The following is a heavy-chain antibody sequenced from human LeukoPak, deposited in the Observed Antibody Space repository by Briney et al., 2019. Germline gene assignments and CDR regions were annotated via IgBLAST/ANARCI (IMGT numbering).Heavy chain of an antibody. V-gene: IGHV3-30*02. J-gene: IGHJ6*03. Sequence: GGSLRLSCAASGFTFSSYGMHWVRQAPGKGLEWVAFIRYDGSNKYYADSVKGRFTISRDNSKNTLYLQMNSLRAEDTAVYYCAKDGSAMPGYYYYYMDVWGKGTTVTVSS. CDR3: AKDGSAMPGYYYYYMDV. D-gene: IGHD2-2*01. CDR2: IRYDGSNK. CDR1: GFTFSSYG.